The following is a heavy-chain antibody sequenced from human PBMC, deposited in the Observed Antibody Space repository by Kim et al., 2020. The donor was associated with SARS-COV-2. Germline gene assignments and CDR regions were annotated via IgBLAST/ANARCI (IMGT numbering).Heavy chain of an antibody. CDR3: ARLFGSDWYFDL. V-gene: IGHV4-59*08. CDR1: GGSISSYY. D-gene: IGHD3-16*01. CDR2: IYYSGST. Sequence: SETLSLTCTVSGGSISSYYWSWIRQPPGKGLEWIGYIYYSGSTNYNPSLKSRVTISVDTSKNQFSLKLSSVTAADTAVYYCARLFGSDWYFDLWGRGTLVTVSS. J-gene: IGHJ2*01.